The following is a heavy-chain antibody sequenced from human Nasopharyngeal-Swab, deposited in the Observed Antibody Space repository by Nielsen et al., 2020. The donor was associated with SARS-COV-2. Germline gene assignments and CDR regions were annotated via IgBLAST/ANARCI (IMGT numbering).Heavy chain of an antibody. Sequence: VRQAPGKGLEWVANINQDGGEKYYVDSVKGRFSISRDNAKNSLYLQMNSLRAEDAAIYYCAKVAQSSSWYWVWFDPWGRGTLVTVSS. CDR3: AKVAQSSSWYWVWFDP. D-gene: IGHD6-13*01. V-gene: IGHV3-7*01. J-gene: IGHJ5*02. CDR2: INQDGGEK.